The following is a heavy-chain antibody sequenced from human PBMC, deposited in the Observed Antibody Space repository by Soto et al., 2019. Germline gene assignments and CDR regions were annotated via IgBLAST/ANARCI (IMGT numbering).Heavy chain of an antibody. CDR1: GFTFSSHS. CDR2: ISSSTRTI. CDR3: ARKGPPRDAFDI. Sequence: PGGSLRLSCAASGFTFSSHSMNWVRRAPGKGLEWVSYISSSTRTIYYADSVKGRFTVSRDNAKNSLYLQMNSLRAEDTAIYYCARKGPPRDAFDIWGQGTMVTVSS. J-gene: IGHJ3*02. V-gene: IGHV3-48*01.